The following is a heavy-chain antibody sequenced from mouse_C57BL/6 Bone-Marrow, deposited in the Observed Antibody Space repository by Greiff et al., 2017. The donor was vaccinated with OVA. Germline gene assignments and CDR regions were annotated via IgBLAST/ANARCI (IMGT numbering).Heavy chain of an antibody. CDR1: GFSLTSYG. CDR2: IWSDGST. CDR3: ARLYSNYRGWYFDV. J-gene: IGHJ1*03. Sequence: QVQLKESGPGLVAPSQSLSITCTVSGFSLTSYGVHWVRQPPGKGLEWLVVIWSDGSTTYNSAPKSRLSISKDNSKSQVFLKMNSLQTDNTAMYYCARLYSNYRGWYFDVWGTGTTVTVSS. D-gene: IGHD2-5*01. V-gene: IGHV2-6*03.